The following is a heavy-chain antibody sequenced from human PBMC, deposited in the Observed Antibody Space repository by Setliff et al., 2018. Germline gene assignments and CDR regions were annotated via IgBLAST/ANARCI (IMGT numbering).Heavy chain of an antibody. J-gene: IGHJ3*01. D-gene: IGHD3-3*01. Sequence: GASVKVSCKASGYTFTSYDINWVRQATGQGLEWMGWMNPNSGNTGYAQKFQGGVTMTRNTSISTAYMELSSLRSEDTALYHCVLFGDRDTFDVWGQGTMVTVSS. CDR3: VLFGDRDTFDV. CDR1: GYTFTSYD. CDR2: MNPNSGNT. V-gene: IGHV1-8*02.